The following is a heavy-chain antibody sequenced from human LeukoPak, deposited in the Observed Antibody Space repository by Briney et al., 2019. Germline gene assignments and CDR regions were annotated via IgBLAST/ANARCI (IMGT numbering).Heavy chain of an antibody. CDR2: IGTITSTT. D-gene: IGHD6-13*01. Sequence: PGGSLRLSCAASGFTFGSYEMNWVRQAPGKGLEWVSYIGTITSTTYYADSVKGRFTISRDNAKNSLYLQMNSLRAEDTAVYYCGTSSSWFLYYFDYWGQGTLVTVSS. CDR1: GFTFGSYE. J-gene: IGHJ4*02. V-gene: IGHV3-48*03. CDR3: GTSSSWFLYYFDY.